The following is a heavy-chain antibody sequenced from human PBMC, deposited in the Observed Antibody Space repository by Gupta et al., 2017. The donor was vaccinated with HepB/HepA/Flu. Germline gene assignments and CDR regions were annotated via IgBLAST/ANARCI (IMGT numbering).Heavy chain of an antibody. V-gene: IGHV4-34*01. D-gene: IGHD3-16*01. CDR1: GGSLSGYY. CDR2: INDSGNA. J-gene: IGHJ4*02. Sequence: QVHLQQWGAGLLKPSETPSLTCAVYGGSLSGYYWSWIRQPPGKGLEWIGEINDSGNATYNPSLKSRVTISLDTSKNQFSLKLRSVTAADTAVYCCVGAAITSGYWGQGTLVTVPS. CDR3: VGAAITSGY.